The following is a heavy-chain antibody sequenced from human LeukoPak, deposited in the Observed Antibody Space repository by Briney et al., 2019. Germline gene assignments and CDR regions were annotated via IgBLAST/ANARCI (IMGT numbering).Heavy chain of an antibody. J-gene: IGHJ4*02. V-gene: IGHV1-69*13. CDR2: IIPLFGTA. D-gene: IGHD3-22*01. CDR1: GGSFSRYG. Sequence: GASVKVSCKASGGSFSRYGISWVRQAPGQGLEWMGGIIPLFGTANYAQKFQGRVTITADESTSTAYMELSSLKSEDTALYYCAREWNYETSGYYYYYWGQGTLVTVSS. CDR3: AREWNYETSGYYYYY.